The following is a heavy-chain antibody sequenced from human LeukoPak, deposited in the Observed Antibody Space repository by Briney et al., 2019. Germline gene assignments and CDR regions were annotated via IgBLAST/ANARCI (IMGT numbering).Heavy chain of an antibody. CDR3: AGQRLQWFRRAFDI. J-gene: IGHJ3*02. D-gene: IGHD4-23*01. CDR1: GGSLSGFY. CDR2: INQSGST. Sequence: PSETLSLTCAVYGGSLSGFYWSWIRQSPGKGLEWIGEINQSGSTNYNPSLKSRVTISVDTSKNQFSLKLSSVTAADTAVYYCAGQRLQWFRRAFDIWGQGTMVTVSS. V-gene: IGHV4-34*01.